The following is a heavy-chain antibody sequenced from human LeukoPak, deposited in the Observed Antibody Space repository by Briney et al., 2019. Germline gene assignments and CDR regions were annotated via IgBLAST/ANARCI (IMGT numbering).Heavy chain of an antibody. J-gene: IGHJ4*02. CDR3: ARFGGTFSSGSYYDY. D-gene: IGHD1-26*01. CDR1: GYTFTGYY. Sequence: EASVKVSCKASGYTFTGYYMHWVRQAPGQGLEWMGWINPNSGGTNYAQKFQGRVTMTRDTSISTAYMELSRLRSDDTAVYYCARFGGTFSSGSYYDYWGQGTLVTVSS. V-gene: IGHV1-2*02. CDR2: INPNSGGT.